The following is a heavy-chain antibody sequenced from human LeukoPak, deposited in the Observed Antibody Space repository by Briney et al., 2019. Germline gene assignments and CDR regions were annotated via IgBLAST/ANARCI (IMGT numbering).Heavy chain of an antibody. Sequence: GGTLRSSCVGSGFTFCSYAMHWGRETPVKGLERGGVISYVRSNKYYADSVKGRFTISRDNSKNTLYLQMNSLRAEDTAVYYCARDGFHVAAAGHYYYYYYMDVWGKGTTVTVSS. CDR3: ARDGFHVAAAGHYYYYYYMDV. V-gene: IGHV3-30*04. J-gene: IGHJ6*03. CDR2: ISYVRSNK. CDR1: GFTFCSYA. D-gene: IGHD6-13*01.